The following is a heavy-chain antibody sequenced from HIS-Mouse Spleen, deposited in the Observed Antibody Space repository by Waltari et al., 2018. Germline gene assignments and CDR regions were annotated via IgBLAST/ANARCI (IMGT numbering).Heavy chain of an antibody. CDR1: GFTFSSYG. Sequence: QVQLVESGGGAVQPGRSLSLPCAAAGFTFSSYGMHWVRQAPGKGLEWVAVISYDGSNKYYADSVKGRFTISRDNSKNTLYLQMNSLRAEDTAVYYCAKDKHHAFDYWGQGTLVTVAS. J-gene: IGHJ4*02. V-gene: IGHV3-30*18. CDR2: ISYDGSNK. CDR3: AKDKHHAFDY.